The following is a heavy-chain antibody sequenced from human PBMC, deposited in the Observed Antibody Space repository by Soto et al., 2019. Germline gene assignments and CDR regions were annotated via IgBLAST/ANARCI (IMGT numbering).Heavy chain of an antibody. CDR3: AKEDGDYALDY. J-gene: IGHJ4*02. Sequence: QVQLVESGGGMVQPGRSLRLSCAASGFTFSSYGMHWVRQAPGKGLEWVAVISYDGSNKYYADSVKGRFTISRDNSKNTLYLQMNSLRAEDTAVYYCAKEDGDYALDYWGQGTLVTVSS. CDR1: GFTFSSYG. V-gene: IGHV3-30*18. D-gene: IGHD4-17*01. CDR2: ISYDGSNK.